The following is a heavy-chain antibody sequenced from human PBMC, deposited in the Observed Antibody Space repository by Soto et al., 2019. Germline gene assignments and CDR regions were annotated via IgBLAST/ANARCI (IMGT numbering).Heavy chain of an antibody. CDR1: GGTFSSYA. J-gene: IGHJ1*01. D-gene: IGHD2-21*02. CDR3: ASTYCGGDCYPGYLRH. Sequence: SVKVSCKASGGTFSSYAISWVRQAPGQGLEWMGGIIPIFGTANYAQKFQGRVTITADKSTSTAYMELSSLRSEDTAVYYCASTYCGGDCYPGYLRHWGQGTLVTVSS. V-gene: IGHV1-69*06. CDR2: IIPIFGTA.